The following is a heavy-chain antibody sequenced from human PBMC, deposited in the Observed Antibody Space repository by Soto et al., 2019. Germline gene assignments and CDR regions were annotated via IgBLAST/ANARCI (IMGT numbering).Heavy chain of an antibody. D-gene: IGHD2-15*01. Sequence: EVQLVESGGGLVQPGGSLRLSCAASGFTFSNYWMSWVRQAPGKGLEWVANIKEDGSEKYYVDSVKGRFTISRDNAKNSLSLQMNSLRAEDTAMYYCARDGTSGNCRGGSCRRNGYWGQGALVTVSS. CDR1: GFTFSNYW. CDR2: IKEDGSEK. J-gene: IGHJ4*02. V-gene: IGHV3-7*01. CDR3: ARDGTSGNCRGGSCRRNGY.